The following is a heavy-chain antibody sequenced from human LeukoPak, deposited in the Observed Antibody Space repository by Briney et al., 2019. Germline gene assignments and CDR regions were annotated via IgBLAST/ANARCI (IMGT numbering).Heavy chain of an antibody. V-gene: IGHV1-2*02. Sequence: ASVKVSCKASGYTFTGYYMHWVRQAPGQGLEWMGWINPNSGGTNYAQKFQARVTITSDTSITTAYMELSSLTSDDTAVYFCARGLPLGYCTYGVCYPPKHFDFWGQGTLVTVSS. CDR2: INPNSGGT. CDR1: GYTFTGYY. CDR3: ARGLPLGYCTYGVCYPPKHFDF. D-gene: IGHD2-8*01. J-gene: IGHJ4*02.